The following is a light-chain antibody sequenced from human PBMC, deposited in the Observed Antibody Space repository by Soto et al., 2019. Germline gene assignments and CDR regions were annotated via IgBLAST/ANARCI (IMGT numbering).Light chain of an antibody. CDR2: DVT. CDR3: SSYTTSSTLYV. V-gene: IGLV2-14*03. Sequence: QSVLTQPASVSGSPGQSITISCTGTSSDVGAYNYVSWYQQYPGKAPKYIIYDVTNRPSGVSYRFSGSKSGNTASLTISGLQAEDEADYYCSSYTTSSTLYVFGTGTKVTDL. CDR1: SSDVGAYNY. J-gene: IGLJ1*01.